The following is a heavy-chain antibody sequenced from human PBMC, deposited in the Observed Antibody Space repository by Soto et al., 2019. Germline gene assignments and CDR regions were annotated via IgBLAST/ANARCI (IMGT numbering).Heavy chain of an antibody. CDR2: IYYSGST. CDR1: GGSISSSSYY. V-gene: IGHV4-39*01. Sequence: QLQLQESGPGLVKPSETLSLTCAVSGGSISSSSYYWGWIRQPPGKGLEWIGSIYYSGSTYYTPSLQSRVAISVDTSKNQFSLKLNSVTAADTAVYYCARRTVNIGTFYSGLKTHCFDYWGQGTLVTVSS. J-gene: IGHJ4*02. CDR3: ARRTVNIGTFYSGLKTHCFDY. D-gene: IGHD6-19*01.